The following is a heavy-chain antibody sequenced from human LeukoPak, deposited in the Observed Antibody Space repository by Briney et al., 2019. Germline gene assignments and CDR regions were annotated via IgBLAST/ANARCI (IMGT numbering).Heavy chain of an antibody. Sequence: TLALTCAVSGGSISSGGYSWSWIRQPPGKGLEWIGYIYHSGSTYYNPSLKSRVTISVDRSKNQFSLKLSFVTAADTAVYYCARGGVRGVIEENWFDPWGQGTLVTVSS. D-gene: IGHD3-10*01. CDR1: GGSISSGGYS. CDR3: ARGGVRGVIEENWFDP. V-gene: IGHV4-30-2*01. J-gene: IGHJ5*02. CDR2: IYHSGST.